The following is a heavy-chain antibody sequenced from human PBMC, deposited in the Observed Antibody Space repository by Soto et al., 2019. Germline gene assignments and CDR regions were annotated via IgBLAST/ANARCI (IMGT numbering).Heavy chain of an antibody. CDR1: GGSISSYY. Sequence: QVQLQESGPGLVKPSETLSLTCTVSGGSISSYYWSWIRQPPGKGLEWIGYIYYSGSTNYNPSLKSRVTISVDTSKNQFSLKLSFVTAADTAVYYCARAEKESDTIFGVVIIGWGQGTLVTVSS. CDR2: IYYSGST. CDR3: ARAEKESDTIFGVVIIG. J-gene: IGHJ4*02. V-gene: IGHV4-59*01. D-gene: IGHD3-3*01.